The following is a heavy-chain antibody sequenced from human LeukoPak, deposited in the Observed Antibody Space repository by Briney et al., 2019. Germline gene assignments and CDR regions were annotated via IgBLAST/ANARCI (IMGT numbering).Heavy chain of an antibody. D-gene: IGHD3-22*01. CDR3: ARDVVTMIVVAPFDI. Sequence: SETLSLTCTVSGGSISSSSYYWGWIRQPPGKGLEWIGSIYYSGSTYYNPSLKSRVTISVDTSKNQFSLKLSSVTAADTAVYYCARDVVTMIVVAPFDIWGQGTMVTVSS. J-gene: IGHJ3*02. V-gene: IGHV4-39*07. CDR1: GGSISSSSYY. CDR2: IYYSGST.